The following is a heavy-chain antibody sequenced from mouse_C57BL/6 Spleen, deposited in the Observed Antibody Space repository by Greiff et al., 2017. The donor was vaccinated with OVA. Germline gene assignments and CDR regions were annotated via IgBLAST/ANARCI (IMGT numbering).Heavy chain of an antibody. Sequence: QVQLQQPGAELVKPGASVKMSCKASGYTFTSYWITWVKQRPGQGLEWIGDIYPGSGSTNYNEKFKSKATLTVDTSSSTAYMQLSSLTSEDSAVYYWARHGYYPYYAMDYWGQGTSVTVSS. D-gene: IGHD2-3*01. J-gene: IGHJ4*01. CDR3: ARHGYYPYYAMDY. CDR2: IYPGSGST. V-gene: IGHV1-55*01. CDR1: GYTFTSYW.